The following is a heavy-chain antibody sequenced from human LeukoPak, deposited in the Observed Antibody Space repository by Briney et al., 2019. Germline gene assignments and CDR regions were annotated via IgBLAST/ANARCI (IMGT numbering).Heavy chain of an antibody. CDR2: IYYSGST. D-gene: IGHD6-19*01. CDR1: GGSISSSSYY. V-gene: IGHV4-39*01. CDR3: ARKQWLVHYYFDY. J-gene: IGHJ4*02. Sequence: SETLSLTCTVSGGSISSSSYYWGWVRQPPGQGLEWIGSIYYSGSTYYNPSLKSRVTISVDTSKNQFSLKLSSVTAADTAVYYCARKQWLVHYYFDYWGQGTLVTVSS.